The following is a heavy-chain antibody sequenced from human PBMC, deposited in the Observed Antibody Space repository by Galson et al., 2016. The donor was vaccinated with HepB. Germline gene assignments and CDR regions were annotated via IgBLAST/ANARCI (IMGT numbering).Heavy chain of an antibody. CDR1: GFILSDYY. CDR2: ISSTGSVI. V-gene: IGHV3-11*01. Sequence: SLRLSCAASGFILSDYYMTWIRQPPGKGLEWLSYISSTGSVIYYADSVRGRFAVSRDSAKNSLYLEMNSLRAEDTAVYYCARKRVAGKAPYLDSWGQGTLVTVSS. D-gene: IGHD6-19*01. CDR3: ARKRVAGKAPYLDS. J-gene: IGHJ4*02.